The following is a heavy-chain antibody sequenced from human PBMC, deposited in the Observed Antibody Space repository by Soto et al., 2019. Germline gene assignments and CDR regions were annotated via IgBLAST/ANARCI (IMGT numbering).Heavy chain of an antibody. J-gene: IGHJ4*02. Sequence: GGSLRLSCAASGFTFSRYAMSWVRQAPGKGLEWVSYISSSGSTIYYADSVKGRFTISRDNAKNSVYLQMNSLRDEDTAVYYCARGRVGTAYFDYWGQGALVTVSS. CDR2: ISSSGSTI. CDR3: ARGRVGTAYFDY. V-gene: IGHV3-48*02. CDR1: GFTFSRYA. D-gene: IGHD2-21*02.